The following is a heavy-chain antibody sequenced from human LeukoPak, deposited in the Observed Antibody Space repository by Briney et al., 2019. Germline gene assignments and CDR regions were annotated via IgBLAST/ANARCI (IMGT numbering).Heavy chain of an antibody. Sequence: ASVKVSCKASGYTFTSYDINWVRQATGQGLEWMGWINPNSGGTNYAQKFQGRVTMTRDTSISTAYMELSRLRSDDTAVYYCARDLGDIVVVPAAIAGSGGVDYWGQGTLVTVSS. J-gene: IGHJ4*02. CDR1: GYTFTSYD. V-gene: IGHV1-2*02. D-gene: IGHD2-2*02. CDR2: INPNSGGT. CDR3: ARDLGDIVVVPAAIAGSGGVDY.